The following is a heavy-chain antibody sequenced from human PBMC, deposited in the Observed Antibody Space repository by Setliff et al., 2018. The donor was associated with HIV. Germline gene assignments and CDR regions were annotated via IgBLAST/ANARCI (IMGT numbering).Heavy chain of an antibody. CDR2: IHYSGNT. V-gene: IGHV4-31*02. CDR3: ARDGYSSSWYVDSCYMDV. D-gene: IGHD6-13*01. Sequence: SETLSLTCTVSGGSISSGGYYWSWIRQHPGKGLEWIGYIHYSGNTYNNPSLNSRISISVDMSKNKFPLKLSSLTAADTAVYYCARDGYSSSWYVDSCYMDVWGKGNTVTVS. J-gene: IGHJ6*03. CDR1: GGSISSGGYY.